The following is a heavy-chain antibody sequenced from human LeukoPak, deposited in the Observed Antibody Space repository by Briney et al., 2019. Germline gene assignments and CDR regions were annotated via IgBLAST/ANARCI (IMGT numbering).Heavy chain of an antibody. CDR3: ARGPGVDNDY. CDR2: IYYSGST. J-gene: IGHJ4*02. D-gene: IGHD3/OR15-3a*01. Sequence: PSQTLSLTCTVSGGSISSGDYYWSWIRQPPGKGLEWIGYIYYSGSTYYNPSLKSRVTISGDTSKNQFSLKLSSVTAADTAAYFCARGPGVDNDYWGQGTLVTVSS. CDR1: GGSISSGDYY. V-gene: IGHV4-30-4*01.